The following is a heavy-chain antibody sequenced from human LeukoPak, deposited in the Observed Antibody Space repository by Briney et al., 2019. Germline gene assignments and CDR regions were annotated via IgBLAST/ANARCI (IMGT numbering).Heavy chain of an antibody. J-gene: IGHJ4*02. CDR1: GFTFDDYT. CDR2: ISWDGSST. CDR3: AKGDYYDSSGYYPDY. D-gene: IGHD3-22*01. V-gene: IGHV3-43*01. Sequence: GGSLRLSCAASGFTFDDYTMHWVRQAPGKGLEWVSLISWDGSSTYYADSVKGRFTISGDNSKNSLYLQMNSLRTEDTALYYCAKGDYYDSSGYYPDYWGQGTLVTVSS.